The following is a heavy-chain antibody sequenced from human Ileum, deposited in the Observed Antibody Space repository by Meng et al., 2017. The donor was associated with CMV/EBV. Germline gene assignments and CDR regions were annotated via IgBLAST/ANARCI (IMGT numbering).Heavy chain of an antibody. D-gene: IGHD6-19*01. CDR2: VNPNSGGT. CDR1: GYTFTGYY. CDR3: ARPRVAGTAHFDS. Sequence: ASVKVSCKASGYTFTGYYIHWVRQAPGQGREGLGWVNPNSGGTNYAQKFQGRVTMTRDTSISTAYMELNRLTSDDTAVYYCARPRVAGTAHFDSWGQGTLVTVSS. V-gene: IGHV1-2*02. J-gene: IGHJ4*02.